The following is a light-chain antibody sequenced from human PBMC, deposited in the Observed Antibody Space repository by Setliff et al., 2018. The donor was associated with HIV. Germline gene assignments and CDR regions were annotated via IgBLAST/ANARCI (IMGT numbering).Light chain of an antibody. CDR2: DVS. J-gene: IGLJ1*01. Sequence: QSALTQPASVSGSPGQSITISCTGTSDDVGGYNYVSWYQQHPGKAPKLMIYDVSNRPSGVSNRFSGSKSGNTASLTISGLQAEDEADYYCSSYRSSNTRTFGTGTK. CDR3: SSYRSSNTRT. V-gene: IGLV2-14*03. CDR1: SDDVGGYNY.